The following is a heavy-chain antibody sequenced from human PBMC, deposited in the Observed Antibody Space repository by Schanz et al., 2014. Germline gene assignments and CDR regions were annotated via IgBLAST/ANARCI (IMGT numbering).Heavy chain of an antibody. CDR2: ISVYNHNK. CDR3: ARDRRFFDRDDLYYFDS. J-gene: IGHJ4*02. V-gene: IGHV1-18*01. CDR1: GYIFINSG. Sequence: SGPGVKKPGATVKVSCKASGYIFINSGISWVRPAPGQGLEWMGWISVYNHNKEYDQKFQGRVTMTTDTSTSTAYMALTDLRSDDTAVYYCARDRRFFDRDDLYYFDSWGQGTLVTVSS. D-gene: IGHD3-3*01.